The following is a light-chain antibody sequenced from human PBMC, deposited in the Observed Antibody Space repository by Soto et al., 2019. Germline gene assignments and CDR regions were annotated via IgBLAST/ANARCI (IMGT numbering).Light chain of an antibody. CDR2: DAS. CDR1: QSVSSY. J-gene: IGKJ2*01. CDR3: QQRSNWPPMYT. Sequence: EIVLTQSPATLSLSPGERATLSCRASQSVSSYLAWYQQKPGQAPRLLIYDASNRATGIPARFSGSGSGTAFTLTIISLEPEDFALYYCQQRSNWPPMYTFGQGTKLEIK. V-gene: IGKV3-11*01.